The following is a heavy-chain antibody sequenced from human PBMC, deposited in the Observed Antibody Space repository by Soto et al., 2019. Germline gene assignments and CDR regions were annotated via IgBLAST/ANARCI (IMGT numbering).Heavy chain of an antibody. CDR3: VRTFPPAPRVVLSHNWFVP. V-gene: IGHV4-59*01. CDR1: GGSLSNYF. CDR2: IYSSGTT. Sequence: ASETLSLTCTVSGGSLSNYFWRWIRQPPGKGLEWIGYIYSSGTTDSNPSLKSRVTISIDTSKNQISLKLNSVTAADTAVYFCVRTFPPAPRVVLSHNWFVPWGPGTLVTVSS. D-gene: IGHD2-2*01. J-gene: IGHJ5*02.